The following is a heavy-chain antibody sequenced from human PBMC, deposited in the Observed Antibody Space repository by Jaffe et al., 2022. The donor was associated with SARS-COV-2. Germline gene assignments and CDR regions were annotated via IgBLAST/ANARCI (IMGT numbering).Heavy chain of an antibody. J-gene: IGHJ4*02. V-gene: IGHV1-46*01. CDR3: ARAGYGDYWAVDY. Sequence: QVQLVQSGAEVRKPGASVKVSCKASGYTFTNYYMHWVRQAPGQGLEWMGVINPNGGSTSYAQKFQGRVTMTRDTSTSTVYMELSSLRSEDTAVYYCARAGYGDYWAVDYWGQGTLVTVSS. CDR2: INPNGGST. CDR1: GYTFTNYY. D-gene: IGHD4-17*01.